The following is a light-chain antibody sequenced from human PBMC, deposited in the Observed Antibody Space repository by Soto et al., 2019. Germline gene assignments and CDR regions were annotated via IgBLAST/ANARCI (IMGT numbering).Light chain of an antibody. J-gene: IGLJ1*01. CDR3: SSYTDRNNLV. Sequence: QSVLTQSPSASGSPGQSVTISCTGTSSVIGGYNSVSWYQQHPGKAPKVMIYDVSKRPSGVPDRFSGSKSGNTASLTVSALQAEDEADYYCSSYTDRNNLVFGTGTKLTVL. CDR2: DVS. CDR1: SSVIGGYNS. V-gene: IGLV2-8*01.